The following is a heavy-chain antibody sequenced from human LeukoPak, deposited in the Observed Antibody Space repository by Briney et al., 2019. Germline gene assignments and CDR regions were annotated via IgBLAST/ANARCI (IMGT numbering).Heavy chain of an antibody. V-gene: IGHV4-59*05. Sequence: PSETLSLTCTVSGGSISSYYWSWIRQPAGKGLEWIGRIYYSGSTYYNPSLKSRVTISVDTSKNQFSLKLSSVTAADTAVYYCARQQSDDSSGYYWSGWYFDLWGRGTLVTVSS. J-gene: IGHJ2*01. D-gene: IGHD3-22*01. CDR3: ARQQSDDSSGYYWSGWYFDL. CDR1: GGSISSYY. CDR2: IYYSGST.